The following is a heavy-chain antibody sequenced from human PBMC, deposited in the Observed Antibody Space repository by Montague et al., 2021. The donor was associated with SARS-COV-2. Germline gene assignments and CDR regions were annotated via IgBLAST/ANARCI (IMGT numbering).Heavy chain of an antibody. CDR3: ARGRFYYDSGELGS. CDR1: GGSTNNYY. CDR2: IHASGIS. D-gene: IGHD3-22*01. V-gene: IGHV4-4*07. Sequence: SETLSLTCTVSGGSTNNYYWSWIRRPAGKGLEWIGRIHASGISTYNPSLETRVTMSVDTSKNQFSLKLSSVTAADTAVYYCARGRFYYDSGELGSWGQGTLVTVSS. J-gene: IGHJ5*02.